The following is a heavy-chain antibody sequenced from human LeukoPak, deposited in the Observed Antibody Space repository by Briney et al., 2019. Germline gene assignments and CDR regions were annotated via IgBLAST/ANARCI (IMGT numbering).Heavy chain of an antibody. Sequence: GGSLRLSCAASGFTFSSYAMSWVRQAPGKGLEWVSAISGSGGSTYYADSVKGRFTISGDNSKNTLYLQMNSLRAEDTAVYYCAKDPMVRGVKPYYFDYWGQGTLVTVSS. CDR3: AKDPMVRGVKPYYFDY. V-gene: IGHV3-23*01. J-gene: IGHJ4*02. CDR2: ISGSGGST. D-gene: IGHD3-10*01. CDR1: GFTFSSYA.